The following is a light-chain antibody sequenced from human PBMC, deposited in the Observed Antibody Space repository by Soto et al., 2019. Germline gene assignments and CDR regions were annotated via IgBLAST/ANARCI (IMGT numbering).Light chain of an antibody. CDR1: QSVGSD. V-gene: IGKV3D-15*01. CDR2: DIF. J-gene: IGKJ4*01. CDR3: QEYNSWPLT. Sequence: EIVLTQSPAPLSVSPGERATLSCRAIQSVGSDLAWYQQKPGQAPRLFIYDIFTRATGVPTRISCSGSGTEFTLTISSLQSEDFEVYECQEYNSWPLTFGGGTKVDIK.